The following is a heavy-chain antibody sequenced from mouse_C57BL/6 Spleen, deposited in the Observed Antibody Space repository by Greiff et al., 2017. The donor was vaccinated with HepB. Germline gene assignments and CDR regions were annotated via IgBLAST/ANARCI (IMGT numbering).Heavy chain of an antibody. V-gene: IGHV6-6*01. J-gene: IGHJ1*03. Sequence: EVLLVESGGGLVQPGGSMKLSCAASGFTFSDAWMDWVRQSPEKGLEWVAEIRNKANNHATYYAESVKGRFTISRDDSKSSVYLQMNSLRAEYTGIYYCTRDYGYDWYFDVWGTGTTVTVSS. D-gene: IGHD2-2*01. CDR3: TRDYGYDWYFDV. CDR1: GFTFSDAW. CDR2: IRNKANNHAT.